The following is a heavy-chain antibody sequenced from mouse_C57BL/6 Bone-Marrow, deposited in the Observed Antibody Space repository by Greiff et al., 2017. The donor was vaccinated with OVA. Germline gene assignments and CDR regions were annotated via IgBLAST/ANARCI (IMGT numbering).Heavy chain of an antibody. V-gene: IGHV8-8*01. CDR3: ARMVQCYYGSSPDY. J-gene: IGHJ2*01. CDR1: GFSLSTFGMG. Sequence: QVTLKESGPGILQPSQTLSLTCSFSGFSLSTFGMGVGWIRQPSGKGLEWLAHISWDDDKYYNPALKSRLTISKDTSKNQVFLKIANVDTADTATYYCARMVQCYYGSSPDYWGQGTTLTVSS. CDR2: ISWDDDK. D-gene: IGHD1-1*01.